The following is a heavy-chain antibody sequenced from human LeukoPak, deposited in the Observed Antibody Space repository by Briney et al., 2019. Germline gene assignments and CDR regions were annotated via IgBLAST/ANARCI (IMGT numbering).Heavy chain of an antibody. CDR1: GYTFTGYY. Sequence: ASVKVSCKASGYTFTGYYMYWVRQAPGQGLEWMGWINPNSGGTNYAQKFQGRVTMTRDTSISTAYMELSRLRSDDTAVYYCAAPDSSSLASVNFDYWGQGTLVTVSS. D-gene: IGHD6-13*01. J-gene: IGHJ4*02. CDR2: INPNSGGT. CDR3: AAPDSSSLASVNFDY. V-gene: IGHV1-2*02.